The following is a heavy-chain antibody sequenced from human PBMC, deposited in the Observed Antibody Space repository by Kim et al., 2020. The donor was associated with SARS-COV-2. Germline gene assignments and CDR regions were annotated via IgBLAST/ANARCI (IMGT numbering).Heavy chain of an antibody. V-gene: IGHV3-11*06. Sequence: GGSLRLSCAASGFTFSDYYMSWIRQAPGKGLEWVSYISSSSSYTNYADSVKGRFTISRDNAKNSLYLQMNSLRAEDTAVYYCARRKVSAVAANPYFDYWGQGTLVTVSS. CDR2: ISSSSSYT. CDR1: GFTFSDYY. D-gene: IGHD6-19*01. J-gene: IGHJ4*02. CDR3: ARRKVSAVAANPYFDY.